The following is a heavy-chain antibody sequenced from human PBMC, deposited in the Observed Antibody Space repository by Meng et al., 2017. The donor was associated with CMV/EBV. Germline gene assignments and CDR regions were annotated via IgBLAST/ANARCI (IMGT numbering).Heavy chain of an antibody. V-gene: IGHV3-53*01. CDR2: LYGGGST. J-gene: IGHJ4*02. D-gene: IGHD2-2*01. Sequence: GESLKISCAMSGLSFSSSHMSWVRQAPGKGLEWLSVLYGGGSTAYADSVKGRFTISRDDSKDTLFLQMDTLRAENTAFYYCARRYCSNNICYSGFDYWGPGTLVTVSS. CDR1: GLSFSSSH. CDR3: ARRYCSNNICYSGFDY.